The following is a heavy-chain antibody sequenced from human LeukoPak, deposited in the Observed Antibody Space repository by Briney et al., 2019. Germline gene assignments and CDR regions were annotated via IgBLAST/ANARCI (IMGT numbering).Heavy chain of an antibody. Sequence: GGSLRLSCAASGFTFSSYDMNWVRQAPGKGLQWVSDISSSGSTIYYADSVKGRFTIARDNAKNSLYLQMNSLRAEDTAVYYCANAVVAATWDYWGQVILVTVS. CDR3: ANAVVAATWDY. CDR1: GFTFSSYD. J-gene: IGHJ4*02. D-gene: IGHD2-15*01. CDR2: ISSSGSTI. V-gene: IGHV3-48*03.